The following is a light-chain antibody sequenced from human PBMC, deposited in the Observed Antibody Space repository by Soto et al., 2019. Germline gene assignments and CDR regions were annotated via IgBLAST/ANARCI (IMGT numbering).Light chain of an antibody. Sequence: DIQMTQSPSSLSASVGDRVTITCRASQAISDFLVWYQQKPGKVPKLLIYTASTLQSGVPSRFSGSGSGTDFTLTISSLQPEDVATYYCQNYNSAPFTFGPGTKVDIK. CDR1: QAISDF. CDR2: TAS. V-gene: IGKV1-27*01. J-gene: IGKJ3*01. CDR3: QNYNSAPFT.